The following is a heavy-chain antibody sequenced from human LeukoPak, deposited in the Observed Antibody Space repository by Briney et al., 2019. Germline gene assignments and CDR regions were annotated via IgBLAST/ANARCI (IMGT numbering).Heavy chain of an antibody. V-gene: IGHV3-11*01. CDR3: GSHAGRTGSDD. J-gene: IGHJ4*02. CDR2: ISGSGNDI. D-gene: IGHD3/OR15-3a*01. Sequence: GGSLRLSCATSGFIFSGYYMSWIRQAPGKGLEWVSYISGSGNDISYADSVKGRFTISRDNAKGSLYLQMNSLRAADTAVYYCGSHAGRTGSDDWGQGTLVTVSS. CDR1: GFIFSGYY.